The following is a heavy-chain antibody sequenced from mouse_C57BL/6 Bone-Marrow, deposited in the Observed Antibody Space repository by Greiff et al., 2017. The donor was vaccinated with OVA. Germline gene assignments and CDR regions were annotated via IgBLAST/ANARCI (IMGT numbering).Heavy chain of an antibody. V-gene: IGHV1-55*01. Sequence: QVQLKQSGAELVKPGASVKMSCKASGYTFTSYWITWVKQRPGQGLEWIGDIYPGSGSTNYNEKFKSKATLTVDTSSSTAYMQLSSLTSEDSAVYYCASRGVTTVENFDYWGQGTTLTVSS. CDR2: IYPGSGST. D-gene: IGHD1-1*01. CDR3: ASRGVTTVENFDY. CDR1: GYTFTSYW. J-gene: IGHJ2*01.